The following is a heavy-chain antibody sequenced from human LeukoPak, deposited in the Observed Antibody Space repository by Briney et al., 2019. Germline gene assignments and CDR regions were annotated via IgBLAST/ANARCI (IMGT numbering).Heavy chain of an antibody. J-gene: IGHJ5*02. V-gene: IGHV3-7*03. CDR3: ARAYTGYFP. CDR1: GFSFSNYW. D-gene: IGHD3-9*01. CDR2: IKTDGSEK. Sequence: PGGSLRLSCAVSGFSFSNYWMSWVRQAPGKGLEWVANIKTDGSEKYYVDSVKGRFTISRDNAKNSLYLQMNSLRAEDTAVYYCARAYTGYFPWGQGTLVIVSS.